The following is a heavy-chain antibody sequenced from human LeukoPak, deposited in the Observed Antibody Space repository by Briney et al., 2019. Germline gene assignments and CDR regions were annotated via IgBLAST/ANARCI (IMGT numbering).Heavy chain of an antibody. V-gene: IGHV5-51*01. D-gene: IGHD6-19*01. Sequence: EESLKICCKGSGYGFTSYWSGWGRQMGGEGVWCMGIIYPGDSDTSYSPSFQGQVTISADKSIRTAYLQWSSLNASDTAMYYCARWEIAVAGDYWGQGTLVTVSS. J-gene: IGHJ4*02. CDR3: ARWEIAVAGDY. CDR1: GYGFTSYW. CDR2: IYPGDSDT.